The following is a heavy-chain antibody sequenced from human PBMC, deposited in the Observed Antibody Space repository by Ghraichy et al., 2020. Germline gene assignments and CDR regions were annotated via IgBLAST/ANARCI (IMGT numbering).Heavy chain of an antibody. CDR1: GFTFSSYS. D-gene: IGHD1-26*01. CDR3: ASLTAKWEPEGYFDY. J-gene: IGHJ4*02. V-gene: IGHV3-21*01. CDR2: ISSSSSYI. Sequence: GGSLRLSCAASGFTFSSYSMNWVRQAPGKGLEWVSSISSSSSYIYYADSVKGRFTISRDNDKNSLYLQMNSLRAEDTAVYYCASLTAKWEPEGYFDYWGQGTLVTVSS.